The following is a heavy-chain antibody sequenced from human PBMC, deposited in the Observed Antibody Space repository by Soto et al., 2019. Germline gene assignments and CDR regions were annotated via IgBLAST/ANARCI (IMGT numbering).Heavy chain of an antibody. V-gene: IGHV3-74*01. J-gene: IGHJ6*04. CDR2: IDNAGTDS. Sequence: EVQLVESGGGLVQPGGSLRLSCAASGFTLSGRSMHWVRQAPGKGLVWVSGIDNAGTDSTYADSVKGRFTSSRDNAKNMLYLQMNSLRVEDTAGYYCARGWLGPDVWGKGTTVTVSS. CDR3: ARGWLGPDV. D-gene: IGHD5-12*01. CDR1: GFTLSGRS.